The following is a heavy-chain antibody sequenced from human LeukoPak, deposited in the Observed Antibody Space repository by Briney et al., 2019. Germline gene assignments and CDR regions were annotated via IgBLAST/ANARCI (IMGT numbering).Heavy chain of an antibody. D-gene: IGHD5-12*01. CDR3: ARARPSMWIDY. J-gene: IGHJ4*02. CDR2: ISGSGNTI. CDR1: GFTISSYE. V-gene: IGHV3-48*03. Sequence: PGGSLRLSCAASGFTISSYEMNWVRQAPGKGLEWVSYISGSGNTIYYADSVKGRFTISRDSSKNTLYLQMNSLRPEDTAVYYCARARPSMWIDYWGQGTLVTVSS.